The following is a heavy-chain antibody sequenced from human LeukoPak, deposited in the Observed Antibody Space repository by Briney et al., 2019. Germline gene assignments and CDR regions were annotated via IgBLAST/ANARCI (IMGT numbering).Heavy chain of an antibody. CDR3: ARDWFDGDYDRFDY. Sequence: GGSLSLSCAASGFTFSNYWMSWVRQAPGKGLEWVANIKEDGSEKYYVDSVKGRFTISRDNAKNSLSLQMNSLRVEDTAVYYCARDWFDGDYDRFDYWGQGTLVTVSS. CDR1: GFTFSNYW. V-gene: IGHV3-7*03. CDR2: IKEDGSEK. D-gene: IGHD4-17*01. J-gene: IGHJ4*02.